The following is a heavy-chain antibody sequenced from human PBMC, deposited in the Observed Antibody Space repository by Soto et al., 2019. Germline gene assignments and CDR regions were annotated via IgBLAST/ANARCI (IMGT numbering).Heavy chain of an antibody. CDR3: ARHTGYGLYYFDY. V-gene: IGHV4-59*08. Sequence: PSETLSLTCAVSGGSISRYYWNWIRQPPGKGLEWIGYIYYSGSTNYNPSLKSRVTISVDTSKNQFSLKLSSVTAADTAVYYCARHTGYGLYYFDYWGQGPLVTVTS. J-gene: IGHJ4*02. CDR2: IYYSGST. D-gene: IGHD5-18*01. CDR1: GGSISRYY.